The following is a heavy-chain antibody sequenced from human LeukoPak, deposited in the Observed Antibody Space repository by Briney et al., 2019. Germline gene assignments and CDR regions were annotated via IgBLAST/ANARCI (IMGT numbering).Heavy chain of an antibody. CDR1: GYSFTSYW. V-gene: IGHV5-51*01. Sequence: GGALKISCKGSGYSFTSYWIGWVRQMPGKGLEWMGIIYPGDSDTRYSPSFQGQVTISADKSISTAYLQWSSLKASDTAMYYCARNKGDCSSTNCYPYYYYMDVWGKGTTVTVSS. CDR2: IYPGDSDT. D-gene: IGHD2-2*01. J-gene: IGHJ6*03. CDR3: ARNKGDCSSTNCYPYYYYMDV.